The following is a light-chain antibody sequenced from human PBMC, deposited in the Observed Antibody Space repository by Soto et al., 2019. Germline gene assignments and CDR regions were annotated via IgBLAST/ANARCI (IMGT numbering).Light chain of an antibody. CDR1: QSVDSSY. CDR2: GAS. J-gene: IGKJ4*01. Sequence: EIVLTQSPGTLALSPGERATLSCRASQSVDSSYLAWYQHKPGQAPRLLIYGASSRATGIPDRFSGSGSGTDFTLTISRLEPEDFAMYYCQQYGSSPPRLTFGGGTKVEIK. CDR3: QQYGSSPPRLT. V-gene: IGKV3-20*01.